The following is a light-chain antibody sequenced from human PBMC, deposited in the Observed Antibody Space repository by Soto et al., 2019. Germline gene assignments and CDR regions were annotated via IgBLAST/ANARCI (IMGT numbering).Light chain of an antibody. CDR2: KAS. CDR3: QHYNSYSEA. Sequence: DFKITQIPSSLCGSVGDKLTITFRASQTISSWLAWYQQKPGKAPKLLIYKASTLKSGVPSRFSGSGSGTEFTLTISSLQPDDFATYYCQHYNSYSEAFGQGTKVDI. CDR1: QTISSW. J-gene: IGKJ1*01. V-gene: IGKV1-5*03.